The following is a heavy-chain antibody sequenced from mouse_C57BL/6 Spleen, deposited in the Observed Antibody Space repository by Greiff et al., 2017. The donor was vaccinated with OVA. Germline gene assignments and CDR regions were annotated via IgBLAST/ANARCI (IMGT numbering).Heavy chain of an antibody. D-gene: IGHD2-2*01. CDR3: AKSKWFMDD. Sequence: QVQLQQPGAELVMPGASVKLSCKASGYTFTSYWMHWVKQRPGQGLEWIGEIDPSDSYTNYNQKFKGKATLTVDKSSSTAYMQLSSLTSEDSAVYYSAKSKWFMDDWGKGTSVTVSS. CDR1: GYTFTSYW. V-gene: IGHV1-69*01. CDR2: IDPSDSYT. J-gene: IGHJ4*01.